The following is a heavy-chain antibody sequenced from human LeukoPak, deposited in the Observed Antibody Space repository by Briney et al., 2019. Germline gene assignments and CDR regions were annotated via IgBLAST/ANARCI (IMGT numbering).Heavy chain of an antibody. J-gene: IGHJ4*02. V-gene: IGHV1-2*02. CDR2: INPNGGGT. CDR3: ARVHSILTGHDN. CDR1: GYTFTDYY. D-gene: IGHD3-9*01. Sequence: GASLKVSCKASGYTFTDYYMHWVRQAPGQGLEWMGWINPNGGGTNYAQKFQGRVTMTRDTSITTAYMGLSNLKSDDTAVYYCARVHSILTGHDNWGQGTLVIVSS.